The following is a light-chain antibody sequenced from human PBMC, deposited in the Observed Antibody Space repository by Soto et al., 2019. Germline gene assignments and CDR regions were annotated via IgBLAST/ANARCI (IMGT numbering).Light chain of an antibody. J-gene: IGKJ2*01. V-gene: IGKV1-39*01. CDR2: ATS. Sequence: DIQVTQSPSSLSASVGDRVTITCRASQNIFTYLNWYQQRPGQAPNLLIYATSNLQSGVPSRFSGSGSGTDFTRTISSLQPEDFATYYCQHSYSSPTFDQGTMVEIK. CDR3: QHSYSSPT. CDR1: QNIFTY.